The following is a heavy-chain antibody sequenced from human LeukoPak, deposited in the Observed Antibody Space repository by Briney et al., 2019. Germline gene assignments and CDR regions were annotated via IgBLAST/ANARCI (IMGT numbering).Heavy chain of an antibody. D-gene: IGHD3-9*01. J-gene: IGHJ4*02. CDR2: INWNGGST. CDR3: AKGPDPYFDWLLGFDY. Sequence: GGSLRLSCAASGFTFDDYGMSWVRQAPGKGLEWVSGINWNGGSTGYADSVKGRFTISRDNSKNTLYLQMNSLRAEDTAVYYCAKGPDPYFDWLLGFDYWGQGTLVTVSS. CDR1: GFTFDDYG. V-gene: IGHV3-20*04.